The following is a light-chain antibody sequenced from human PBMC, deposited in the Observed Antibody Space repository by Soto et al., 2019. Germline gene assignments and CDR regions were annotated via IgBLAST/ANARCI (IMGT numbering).Light chain of an antibody. J-gene: IGLJ3*02. CDR2: LNSDGSH. CDR1: SGHSSYA. CDR3: QTWGTGTWV. Sequence: QLVLTQSPSASASLGASVKLPCTLSSGHSSYAIAWHQQQPEKGPRYLMKLNSDGSHSKGDGIPDRFSGSSSGAERYLTISSLQSEDEADYYCQTWGTGTWVFGGGTKLTVL. V-gene: IGLV4-69*01.